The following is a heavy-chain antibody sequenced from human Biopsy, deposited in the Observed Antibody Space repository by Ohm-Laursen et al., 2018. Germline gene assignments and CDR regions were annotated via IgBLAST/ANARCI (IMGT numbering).Heavy chain of an antibody. J-gene: IGHJ5*02. CDR2: ISTYNDDT. CDR1: GYTFTAYG. Sequence: SVKVSCNTSGYTFTAYGISWVRQAPGQGLEWMGWISTYNDDTNIAQKFQGRVSMTTDTSTTTAYMDLRSLRSDDTAVYFCAGGGGGILWLGKPSGRYFDAWGQGTLVTVSP. D-gene: IGHD3-16*01. CDR3: AGGGGGILWLGKPSGRYFDA. V-gene: IGHV1-18*04.